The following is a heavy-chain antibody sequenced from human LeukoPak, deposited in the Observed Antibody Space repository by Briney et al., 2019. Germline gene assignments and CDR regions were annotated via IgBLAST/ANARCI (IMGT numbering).Heavy chain of an antibody. V-gene: IGHV1-8*01. Sequence: ASVKVSCKASGYTFTSYDINWVRQATGQGLEWMGWVNPNSGDTGYAQKFQGRVTMTRNTSISTAYMELSSLRSEDTAVYYCARGSHDFRSGYYTLWGEGTLFT. CDR2: VNPNSGDT. J-gene: IGHJ4*02. D-gene: IGHD3-3*01. CDR3: ARGSHDFRSGYYTL. CDR1: GYTFTSYD.